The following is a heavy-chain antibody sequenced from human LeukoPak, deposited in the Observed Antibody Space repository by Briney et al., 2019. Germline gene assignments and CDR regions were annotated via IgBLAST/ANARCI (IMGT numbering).Heavy chain of an antibody. V-gene: IGHV3-21*05. CDR2: ISSSSSYI. J-gene: IGHJ4*02. Sequence: GGSLRLSCAASGFTFRTYGMNWVRQAPGKGLEWVSFISSSSSYIYYADSVKGRFTISRDNAANSLYLQMDSLRAEDTAVYYCASFHYDSSVYPVYWGQGTLVTVSS. CDR3: ASFHYDSSVYPVY. CDR1: GFTFRTYG. D-gene: IGHD3-22*01.